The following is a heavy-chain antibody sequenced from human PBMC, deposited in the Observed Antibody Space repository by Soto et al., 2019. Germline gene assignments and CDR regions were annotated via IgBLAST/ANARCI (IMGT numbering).Heavy chain of an antibody. V-gene: IGHV3-48*02. CDR3: ARDLETFIVATEPTEFDY. Sequence: PGGSLRLSCAASGFTFSSYSMNWVRQAPGKGLEWVSYISSSSSTIYYADSVKGRFTISRDNAKNSLYLQMNSLRDEDTAVYYCARDLETFIVATEPTEFDYWGQGTLVTVSS. D-gene: IGHD5-12*01. CDR2: ISSSSSTI. J-gene: IGHJ4*02. CDR1: GFTFSSYS.